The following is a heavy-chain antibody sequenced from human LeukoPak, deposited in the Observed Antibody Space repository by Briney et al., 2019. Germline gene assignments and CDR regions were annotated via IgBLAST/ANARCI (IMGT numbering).Heavy chain of an antibody. D-gene: IGHD3-16*01. CDR3: ARAYAGGIFDS. J-gene: IGHJ4*02. Sequence: GGSLRLSCVASGFTFSDYWMSWVRQAPGKGLEWVANIEEDGSENYYVDSVRGRFTISRDNAKNSLYLQMNSLRAEDTAMYYCARAYAGGIFDSWGQGTLVTVSS. CDR1: GFTFSDYW. V-gene: IGHV3-7*04. CDR2: IEEDGSEN.